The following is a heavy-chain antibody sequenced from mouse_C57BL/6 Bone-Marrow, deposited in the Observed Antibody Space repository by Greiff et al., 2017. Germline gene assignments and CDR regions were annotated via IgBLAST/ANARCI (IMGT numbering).Heavy chain of an antibody. J-gene: IGHJ3*01. CDR1: GYAFSSSW. Sequence: QVQLQQSGAELVKPGASVTISCKASGYAFSSSWMTWVQQRPGKGLAWIGQLYPGDGDTNYTGQFKGPATLTADKSCSTAYMQLSSLTCEESAVYCGARWGEYGSSPAGFAYWGQGTLGTVSA. CDR2: LYPGDGDT. D-gene: IGHD1-1*01. CDR3: ARWGEYGSSPAGFAY. V-gene: IGHV1-80*01.